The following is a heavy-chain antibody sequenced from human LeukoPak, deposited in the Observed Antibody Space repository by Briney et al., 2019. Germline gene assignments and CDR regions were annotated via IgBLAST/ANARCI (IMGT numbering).Heavy chain of an antibody. CDR2: IYTSGST. CDR1: GGSISSSSYY. D-gene: IGHD1-26*01. CDR3: ARGNSGSYFHWFDP. Sequence: SETLSLTCTVSGGSISSSSYYWGWIRQPPGKGLEWIGRIYTSGSTNYNPSLKSRVTISVDTSKNQFSLKLSSVTAADTAVYYCARGNSGSYFHWFDPWGQGTLVTVSS. J-gene: IGHJ5*02. V-gene: IGHV4-61*02.